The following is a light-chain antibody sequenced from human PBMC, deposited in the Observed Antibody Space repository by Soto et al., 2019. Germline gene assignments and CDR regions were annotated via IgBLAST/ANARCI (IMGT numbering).Light chain of an antibody. CDR2: APS. Sequence: DIQMTQSPSSLSASVGDRVTITCRALQGISNYLAWYQQTAGKVPKLLIYAPSTLQSSVPSRFSGSVSATDVTLTISSLQPEDVATYYFQKYNSAPLTFSVGTKEEIK. CDR1: QGISNY. V-gene: IGKV1-27*01. CDR3: QKYNSAPLT. J-gene: IGKJ4*01.